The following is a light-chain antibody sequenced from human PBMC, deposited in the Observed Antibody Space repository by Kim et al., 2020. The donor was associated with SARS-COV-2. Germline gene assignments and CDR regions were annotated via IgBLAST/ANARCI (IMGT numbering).Light chain of an antibody. CDR3: QKYNIVLLT. V-gene: IGKV1-27*01. CDR2: AAS. J-gene: IGKJ4*02. CDR1: QGIRNY. Sequence: DIQMAQSPSSLSAFVGDRVTITCRASQGIRNYLAWYQQKPGRVPRLLIYAASTLQPGVPARFSGSGFGSDFTLTITGLQDEDVATYYCQKYNIVLLTFGGGTKVDIK.